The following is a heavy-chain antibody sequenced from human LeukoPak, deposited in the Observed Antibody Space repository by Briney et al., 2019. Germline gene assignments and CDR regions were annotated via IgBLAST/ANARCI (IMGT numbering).Heavy chain of an antibody. J-gene: IGHJ4*02. CDR3: AKVKGSSRWEAVDY. D-gene: IGHD6-13*01. V-gene: IGHV3-23*01. Sequence: GGSLRLSCAASGFTFSSYAMSWVRRAPGKGLEWVSVISGSDSSTYHADSVKGRFTISRDNSKNTLYLHMNSLRAEDTAVYYCAKVKGSSRWEAVDYWGQGTLVTVSS. CDR2: ISGSDSST. CDR1: GFTFSSYA.